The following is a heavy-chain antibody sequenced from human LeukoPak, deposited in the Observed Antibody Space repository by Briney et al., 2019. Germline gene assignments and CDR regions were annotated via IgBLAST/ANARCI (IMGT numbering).Heavy chain of an antibody. CDR2: IIPIFGTA. V-gene: IGHV1-69*13. CDR3: ARVSGSGSYYNSAFDF. J-gene: IGHJ3*01. Sequence: SVKVSCKSSGGTFSSYAISWVRQAPGQGLEWMGGIIPIFGTANYAQKFQGRVTITADESTSTAYMELSSLRSEDTAVYYCARVSGSGSYYNSAFDFWGQGTMVTVSS. CDR1: GGTFSSYA. D-gene: IGHD3-10*01.